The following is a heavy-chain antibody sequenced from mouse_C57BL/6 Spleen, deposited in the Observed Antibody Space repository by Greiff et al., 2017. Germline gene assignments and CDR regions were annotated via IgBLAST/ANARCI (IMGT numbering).Heavy chain of an antibody. CDR3: TRAGYYGSSFAWFAY. CDR2: IDPEPGGT. V-gene: IGHV1-15*01. J-gene: IGHJ3*01. Sequence: QVQLQQSGAELVRPGASVTLSCKASGYTFTDYEMHWVKQTPVHGLEWIGAIDPEPGGTAYNQKFKGKAILTADKSSSTAYMELRSLTSEDSAVYYCTRAGYYGSSFAWFAYWGQGTLVTVSA. CDR1: GYTFTDYE. D-gene: IGHD1-1*01.